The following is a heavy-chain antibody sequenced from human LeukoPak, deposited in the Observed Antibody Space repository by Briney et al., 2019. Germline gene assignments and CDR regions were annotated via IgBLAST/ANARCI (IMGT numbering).Heavy chain of an antibody. V-gene: IGHV3-48*03. Sequence: PGGSLRLSCAASGFTFSSHGMNWVRQAPGKGLEWVSYISSSGSSIYYADSVKGRFTISRDNAKNSLYLQMDSLRAEDTAVYYCARSSGWYTGFDYWGQGTLVTVSS. J-gene: IGHJ4*02. CDR1: GFTFSSHG. CDR3: ARSSGWYTGFDY. D-gene: IGHD6-19*01. CDR2: ISSSGSSI.